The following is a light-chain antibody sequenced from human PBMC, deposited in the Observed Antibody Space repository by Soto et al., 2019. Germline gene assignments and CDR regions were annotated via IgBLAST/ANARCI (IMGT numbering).Light chain of an antibody. J-gene: IGKJ1*01. CDR1: QSISSY. Sequence: DLQMTQSPSSLSASVGDRITITCRASQSISSYVNWYQLKPGKAPKLLIYTAINLQSGVPSRFSGSGSGTDFTLTISSLRSEDFATYYCQQSYTTLWTFGQGTKVEIK. CDR2: TAI. CDR3: QQSYTTLWT. V-gene: IGKV1-39*01.